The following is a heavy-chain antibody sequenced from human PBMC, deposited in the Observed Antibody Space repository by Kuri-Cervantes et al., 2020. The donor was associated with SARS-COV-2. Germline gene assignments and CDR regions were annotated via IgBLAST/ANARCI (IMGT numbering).Heavy chain of an antibody. CDR2: IYYSGST. CDR3: ARHAPVAGVAAAGDSWFDP. Sequence: SETLSLTCTVSGGSISSSSYYWGWIRQPPGKGLEWIGSIYYSGSTYYNPSLKSRVTISVDTSKNQFSLRLSSVTAADTAVYYCARHAPVAGVAAAGDSWFDPWGQGTLVTVSS. D-gene: IGHD6-13*01. V-gene: IGHV4-39*01. J-gene: IGHJ5*02. CDR1: GGSISSSSYY.